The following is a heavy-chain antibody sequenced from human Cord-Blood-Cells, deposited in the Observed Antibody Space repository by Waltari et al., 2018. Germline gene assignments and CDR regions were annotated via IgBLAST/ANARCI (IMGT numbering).Heavy chain of an antibody. V-gene: IGHV4-34*01. J-gene: IGHJ4*02. CDR3: ARGLRGLRYFDWLLPEYYFAY. CDR2: INHSGST. D-gene: IGHD3-9*01. Sequence: QVQLQQWGAGLLKPSETLSLTCAVYGGSFSGYYWSWIRQPPGKGLEWSGEINHSGSTSYSPLLKSRVTISVDTAKNQLYLKLSSVTAADTAVYYCARGLRGLRYFDWLLPEYYFAYWGQGTLVTVSS. CDR1: GGSFSGYY.